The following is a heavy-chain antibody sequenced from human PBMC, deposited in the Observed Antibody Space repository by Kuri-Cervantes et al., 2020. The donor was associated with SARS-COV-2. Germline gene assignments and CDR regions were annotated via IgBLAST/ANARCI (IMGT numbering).Heavy chain of an antibody. CDR2: ISSSSSTI. CDR3: ARDQTYYYDSSGYPGDY. Sequence: GGSLRLSCAASGFTFSSYSMNWVRQAPGKGLEWVSYISSSSSTIYYADSMKGQFTISRDNAKNSLYLQMNSLRDEDTAVYYCARDQTYYYDSSGYPGDYWGQGTLVTVSS. D-gene: IGHD3-22*01. V-gene: IGHV3-48*02. J-gene: IGHJ4*02. CDR1: GFTFSSYS.